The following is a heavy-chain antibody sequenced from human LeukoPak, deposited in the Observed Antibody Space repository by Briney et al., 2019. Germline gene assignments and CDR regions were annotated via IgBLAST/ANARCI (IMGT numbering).Heavy chain of an antibody. Sequence: SETLSLTCAVSGYSISSGYYWGWIRQPPGKGPEWIGSVFHTGSSYYIPSLKSRVTISVDTSKNQFSLEVSSVTAADTAIYYCARGISTTGHDYWGPGTLVTGSS. J-gene: IGHJ4*02. V-gene: IGHV4-38-2*01. CDR2: VFHTGSS. CDR1: GYSISSGYY. CDR3: ARGISTTGHDY. D-gene: IGHD4-11*01.